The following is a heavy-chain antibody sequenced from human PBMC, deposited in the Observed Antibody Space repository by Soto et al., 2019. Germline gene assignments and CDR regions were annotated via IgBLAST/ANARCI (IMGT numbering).Heavy chain of an antibody. CDR3: EISPFGELIFDH. D-gene: IGHD3-10*01. CDR1: GFTFSSYA. Sequence: PGGSLRLSCSASGFTFSSYAMHWVRQAPGKGLEYVSAISSNGGSTYYADSVKGRFTISRDNSKNTLYLQMSSLRAEDTAVCYCEISPFGELIFDHWGQGTLVTVSS. CDR2: ISSNGGST. V-gene: IGHV3-64D*06. J-gene: IGHJ4*02.